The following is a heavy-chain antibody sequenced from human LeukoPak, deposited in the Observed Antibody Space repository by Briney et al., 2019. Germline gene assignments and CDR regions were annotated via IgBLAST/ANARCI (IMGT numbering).Heavy chain of an antibody. CDR2: IYYSGST. D-gene: IGHD5-18*01. CDR1: GGSISSYY. J-gene: IGHJ4*02. V-gene: IGHV4-59*01. CDR3: ARHYGGIQDYFDY. Sequence: SETLSLTCTVSGGSISSYYWSWIRQPPGKGLEWIGYIYYSGSTNYNPSLKSRVTISVDTSKNQFSLKLSSVTAADTAVYYCARHYGGIQDYFDYWGQGTLVTVSS.